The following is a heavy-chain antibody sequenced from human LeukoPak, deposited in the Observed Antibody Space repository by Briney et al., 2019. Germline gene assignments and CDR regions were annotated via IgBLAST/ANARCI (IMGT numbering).Heavy chain of an antibody. CDR3: AKSGYNRFDY. V-gene: IGHV3-23*01. D-gene: IGHD5-24*01. CDR1: GVTFSSSA. CDR2: ISGSGSGGST. Sequence: GGSLRLSCAASGVTFSSSAMSWVRQAPGKGLEWVSSISGSGSGGSTYYADSVKGRFTISRDNSKNTLYLQMNSLRVEDTAVYYCAKSGYNRFDYWGQGTLVTVSS. J-gene: IGHJ4*02.